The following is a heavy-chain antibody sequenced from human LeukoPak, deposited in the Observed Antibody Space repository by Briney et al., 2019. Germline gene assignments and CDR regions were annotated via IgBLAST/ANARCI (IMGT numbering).Heavy chain of an antibody. Sequence: TTSETLSLTCTISGGSISSPYWSWIRQPPGKGLEWIGYIYYSGSTNYNPSFKSRVAISVDTSKNQFSLKLSSVTAADTAVYYCATWGIAVAGTFDYWGQGTLVTVST. CDR3: ATWGIAVAGTFDY. V-gene: IGHV4-59*08. CDR2: IYYSGST. J-gene: IGHJ4*02. CDR1: GGSISSPY. D-gene: IGHD6-19*01.